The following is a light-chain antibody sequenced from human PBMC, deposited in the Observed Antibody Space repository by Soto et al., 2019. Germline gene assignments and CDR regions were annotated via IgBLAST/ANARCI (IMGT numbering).Light chain of an antibody. V-gene: IGKV1-5*03. CDR1: QSISSW. J-gene: IGKJ1*01. CDR3: QQYNSYPWT. CDR2: KAS. Sequence: DIQMTQSPSTLSASVGDRVTITCRASQSISSWLAWYQQKPGKAPKLLIYKASSLESGVPSRFSGSGSGTEFTLTISSLQPDDFATYYCQQYNSYPWTFGQGPMVDIK.